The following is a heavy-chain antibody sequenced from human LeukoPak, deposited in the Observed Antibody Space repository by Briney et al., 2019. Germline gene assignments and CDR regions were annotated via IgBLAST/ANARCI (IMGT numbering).Heavy chain of an antibody. J-gene: IGHJ6*02. CDR1: GYSFTGYY. CDR3: AREVGAIVVVPAARYYYYYGMDV. CDR2: INPYSGDT. D-gene: IGHD2-2*01. Sequence: ASVKVSCKASGYSFTGYYIHWLRQAPGQGLEWMGWINPYSGDTNYAQKFQGRVTMTRDTSISTAYMELSRLRSDDTAVYYCAREVGAIVVVPAARYYYYYGMDVWGQGTTVTVSS. V-gene: IGHV1-2*02.